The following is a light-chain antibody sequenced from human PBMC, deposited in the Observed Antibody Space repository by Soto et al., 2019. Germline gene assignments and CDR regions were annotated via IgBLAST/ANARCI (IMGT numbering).Light chain of an antibody. CDR3: QQYGTSPIT. J-gene: IGKJ5*01. CDR1: QTVSSY. Sequence: ENVLTQSPGTLSLSPGERATLSCRASQTVSSYLTWYQQRPGQAPRLLISGASRRATGMPDRFSGSGSGTDFTLTISRLEPEDCAMYYCQQYGTSPITFGQGTRLEIK. CDR2: GAS. V-gene: IGKV3-20*01.